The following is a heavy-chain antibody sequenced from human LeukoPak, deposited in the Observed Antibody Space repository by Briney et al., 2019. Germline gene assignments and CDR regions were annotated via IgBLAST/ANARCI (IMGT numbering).Heavy chain of an antibody. D-gene: IGHD3-3*01. CDR1: GRTFSSYA. CDR2: IIPIFGTA. CDR3: ASLHYDFWSGYFH. J-gene: IGHJ4*02. Sequence: SVKVSCKASGRTFSSYAISWVRQAPGQGLEWMGGIIPIFGTANYAQKFQGRVTITADESTSTAYMELSSLRSEDTAVYYCASLHYDFWSGYFHWGQGTLVTVSS. V-gene: IGHV1-69*13.